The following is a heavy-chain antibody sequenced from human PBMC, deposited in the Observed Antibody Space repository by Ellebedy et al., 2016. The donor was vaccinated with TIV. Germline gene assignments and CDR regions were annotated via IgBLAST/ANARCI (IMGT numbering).Heavy chain of an antibody. D-gene: IGHD1-1*01. J-gene: IGHJ3*01. CDR1: GGSISSSNW. CDR2: IYHSGST. CDR3: AKWNGDWYAFEV. V-gene: IGHV4-4*02. Sequence: GSLRLSCAVSGGSISSSNWWSWVRPPPGKGLEWIGEIYHSGSTNYNPSLKSRVTISVDKSKNQFSLKLSSVTAADTAVYYCAKWNGDWYAFEVWGQGTMVTVSS.